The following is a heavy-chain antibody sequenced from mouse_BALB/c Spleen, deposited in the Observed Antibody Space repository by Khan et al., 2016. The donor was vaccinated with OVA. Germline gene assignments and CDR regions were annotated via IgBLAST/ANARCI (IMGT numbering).Heavy chain of an antibody. CDR3: ARGGYSAFAY. D-gene: IGHD2-14*01. Sequence: QVPLQQPGPELVKPGASLKVSCKASGYTFTAYIIGWVKQSTRQGLEWIGDIFPGSDIPYYNEKFKDKATLTVDKSANTAYMQLSSLTSEDSAVYFCARGGYSAFAYWGQGTLVTVSA. CDR2: IFPGSDIP. CDR1: GYTFTAYI. J-gene: IGHJ3*01. V-gene: IGHV1-77*01.